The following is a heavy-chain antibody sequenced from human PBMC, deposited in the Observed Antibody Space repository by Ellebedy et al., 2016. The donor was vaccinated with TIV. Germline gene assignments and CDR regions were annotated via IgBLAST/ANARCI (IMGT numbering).Heavy chain of an antibody. J-gene: IGHJ6*03. CDR1: GYTFTSYD. CDR2: MNPNSGNT. D-gene: IGHD6-13*01. CDR3: ARVSSSWYGYHYYMDV. V-gene: IGHV1-8*01. Sequence: ASVKVSXXASGYTFTSYDINWVRQATGQGLEWMGWMNPNSGNTGYAQKFQGRVTMTRNTSISTAYMELSSLRSEDTAVYYCARVSSSWYGYHYYMDVWGKGTTVTVSS.